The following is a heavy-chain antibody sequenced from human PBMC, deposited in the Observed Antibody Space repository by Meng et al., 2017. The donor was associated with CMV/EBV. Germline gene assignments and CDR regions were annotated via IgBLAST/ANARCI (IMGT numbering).Heavy chain of an antibody. J-gene: IGHJ4*02. CDR2: INHSGST. Sequence: QVELQLWGAGLLTLPAALSLSSAVADGSFCAYYGIWNRQPPGKGLEWIGEINHSGSTNNNPSLKSRVTISVDTSKNQFSLKLSSVTAADTAVYYCARGFPSWRKPAYYFDYWGQGTLVTVSS. D-gene: IGHD2-2*01. CDR3: ARGFPSWRKPAYYFDY. V-gene: IGHV4-34*01. CDR1: DGSFCAYY.